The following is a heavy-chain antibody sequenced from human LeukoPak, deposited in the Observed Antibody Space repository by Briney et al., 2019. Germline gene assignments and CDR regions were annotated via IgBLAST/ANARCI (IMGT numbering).Heavy chain of an antibody. V-gene: IGHV3-53*01. D-gene: IGHD3-22*01. CDR1: GFTVSSNY. Sequence: GGSLRLSCAASGFTVSSNYMSWVRQAPGKGLEWVSVIYSGGSTYYADSVKGRFTISRDNSKNTLYLQMNSLRAGDTAVYYCARDLKYYDSSGYYYGAFDYWGQGTLVTVSS. J-gene: IGHJ4*02. CDR2: IYSGGST. CDR3: ARDLKYYDSSGYYYGAFDY.